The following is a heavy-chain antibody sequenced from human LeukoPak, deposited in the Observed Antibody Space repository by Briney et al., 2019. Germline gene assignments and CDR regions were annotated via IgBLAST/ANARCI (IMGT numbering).Heavy chain of an antibody. J-gene: IGHJ4*02. CDR3: ARGYGSTISY. CDR2: INSDGTST. D-gene: IGHD3-3*01. CDR1: GFTFDDYA. V-gene: IGHV3-74*03. Sequence: GGSLRLSCAASGFTFDDYAMHWVRQAPGKGLVWVSGINSDGTSTKYADSVKGRFTISRDNAKNTLYLQMNSLRAEDTAVYYCARGYGSTISYWGQGTLVTVSS.